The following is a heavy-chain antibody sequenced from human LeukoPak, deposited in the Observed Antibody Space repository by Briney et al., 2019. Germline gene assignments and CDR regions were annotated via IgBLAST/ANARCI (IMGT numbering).Heavy chain of an antibody. CDR2: ISGSGGST. CDR1: GFTFSSYA. CDR3: AKEDNQLKTYYDFWRGPNYMDV. Sequence: GGSLRLSCAASGFTFSSYAMSWVRQAPGKGLEWVSAISGSGGSTYYADSVKGRFTISRDNSKNTLYLQMNSLRAEDTAVYYCAKEDNQLKTYYDFWRGPNYMDVWGKGTTVTVSS. D-gene: IGHD3-3*01. J-gene: IGHJ6*03. V-gene: IGHV3-23*01.